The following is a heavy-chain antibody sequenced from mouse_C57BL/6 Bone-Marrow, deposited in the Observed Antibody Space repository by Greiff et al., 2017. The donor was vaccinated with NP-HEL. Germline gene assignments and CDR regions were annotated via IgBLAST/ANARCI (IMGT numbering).Heavy chain of an antibody. Sequence: EVQVVESGPVLVKPGASVKMSCKASGYTFTDYYMNWVKQSHGKSLEWIGVINPYNGGTSYNQKFKGKATLTVDKSSSTAYMELNSLTSEDSAVYYCASYDYPDYWGQGTTLTVSS. CDR3: ASYDYPDY. CDR2: INPYNGGT. D-gene: IGHD2-4*01. J-gene: IGHJ2*01. V-gene: IGHV1-19*01. CDR1: GYTFTDYY.